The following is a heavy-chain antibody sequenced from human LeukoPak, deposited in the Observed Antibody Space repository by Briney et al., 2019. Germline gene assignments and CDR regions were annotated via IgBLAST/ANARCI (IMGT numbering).Heavy chain of an antibody. CDR2: I. Sequence: PGGSLRLSCAVPGFTVSTYWMDWVRQAPGKGLVWVSRINADSAKGRFTISRENVKNMLYLQMNSLRPEDTALYYCAIIQLGGWGQGTLVTVSS. V-gene: IGHV3-74*01. CDR3: AIIQLGG. D-gene: IGHD7-27*01. J-gene: IGHJ4*02. CDR1: GFTVSTYW.